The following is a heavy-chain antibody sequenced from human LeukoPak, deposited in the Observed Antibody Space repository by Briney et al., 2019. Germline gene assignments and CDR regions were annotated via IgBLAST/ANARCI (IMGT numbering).Heavy chain of an antibody. Sequence: ASVKVSCKASGYTFTSYGISWVRQAPGQGLEWMGWISAYNGNTNYAQKLQGRVTMTTDTSTSTAYMELRSLRSDDTAVYYCARDQGYYDSSGYELQIDYWGQATLVTVSS. CDR1: GYTFTSYG. D-gene: IGHD3-22*01. V-gene: IGHV1-18*01. CDR3: ARDQGYYDSSGYELQIDY. CDR2: ISAYNGNT. J-gene: IGHJ4*02.